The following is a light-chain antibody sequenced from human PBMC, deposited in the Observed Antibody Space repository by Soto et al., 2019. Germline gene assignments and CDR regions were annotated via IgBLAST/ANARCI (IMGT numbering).Light chain of an antibody. V-gene: IGLV2-11*01. CDR1: SSDVGGYNY. Sequence: QSALAQPRSVSWSPGRSVTIPCTGTSSDVGGYNYVSWYQRHAGKGPKLIIYDVSERPSGVPDRFSASKSGNTASLTISGLQAEDEADYYCSSYAGNYVYVFGSGTKVTVL. J-gene: IGLJ1*01. CDR2: DVS. CDR3: SSYAGNYVYV.